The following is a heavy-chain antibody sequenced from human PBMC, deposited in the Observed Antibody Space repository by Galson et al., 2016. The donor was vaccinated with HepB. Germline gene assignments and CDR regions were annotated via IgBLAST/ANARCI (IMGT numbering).Heavy chain of an antibody. CDR1: GGSIRNYY. CDR3: ATSILTVDPYYYYAMDV. V-gene: IGHV4-59*03. CDR2: IFYSGST. Sequence: ETLSLTCNVSGGSIRNYYWSWIRQPPGKGLEWIGHIFYSGSTNHNPSFKRSQGRVTITMDESTSTVYMELSSLRLEDTAVYYCATSILTVDPYYYYAMDVWGQGTAITVSS. J-gene: IGHJ6*02. D-gene: IGHD3-9*01.